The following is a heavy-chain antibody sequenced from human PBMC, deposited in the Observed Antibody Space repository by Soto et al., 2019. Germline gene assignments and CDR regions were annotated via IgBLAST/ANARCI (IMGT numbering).Heavy chain of an antibody. Sequence: SETLSLTCSVSGGSINSGAYYWSWIRHYPGKGREWIGYIHYTGRTYYNPSLESRATISVDTSKKHFSLKLSSVTAADTAVYYCARVSATGTRWFDPWGQVPLVTFSS. J-gene: IGHJ5*02. CDR3: ARVSATGTRWFDP. CDR2: IHYTGRT. CDR1: GGSINSGAYY. V-gene: IGHV4-31*03. D-gene: IGHD6-13*01.